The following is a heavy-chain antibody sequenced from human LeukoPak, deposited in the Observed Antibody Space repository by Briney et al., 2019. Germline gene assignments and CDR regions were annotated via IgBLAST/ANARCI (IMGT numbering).Heavy chain of an antibody. J-gene: IGHJ6*02. Sequence: ASVKVSCKASGYTFTSYAMHWVRQAPGQRLEWMGWINAGNGNTKYSQKFQGRVTITRDTSASTAYMELSSLRSEDTAVYYCARDPLGDYGDYDHYGMDVWGQGTTVTVS. V-gene: IGHV1-3*01. D-gene: IGHD4-17*01. CDR1: GYTFTSYA. CDR3: ARDPLGDYGDYDHYGMDV. CDR2: INAGNGNT.